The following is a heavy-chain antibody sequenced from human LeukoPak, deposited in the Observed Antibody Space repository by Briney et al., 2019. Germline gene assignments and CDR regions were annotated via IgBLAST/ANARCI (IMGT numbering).Heavy chain of an antibody. V-gene: IGHV3-23*01. CDR1: GFTFSSYA. J-gene: IGHJ4*02. CDR2: ISGSGGST. D-gene: IGHD3-22*01. CDR3: AKAGYYDSSAHFDY. Sequence: GRSLRLSCAASGFTFSSYAMSWVRQAPGKGLEWVSAISGSGGSTYYADSVKGRFTISRDNSKNTLYLQMNSLRAEDTAVYYCAKAGYYDSSAHFDYWGQGTLVTVSS.